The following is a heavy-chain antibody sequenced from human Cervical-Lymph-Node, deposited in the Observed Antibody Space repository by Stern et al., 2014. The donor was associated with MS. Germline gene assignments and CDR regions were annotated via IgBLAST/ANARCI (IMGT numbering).Heavy chain of an antibody. CDR1: GFTFSGYD. D-gene: IGHD3-9*01. CDR2: ITTSGGST. J-gene: IGHJ4*02. V-gene: IGHV3-23*04. Sequence: EMQLVESGGGLVQPGGSLRLSCAASGFTFSGYDMNWVRQAPGKGLEWVSTITTSGGSTYYADSVKGRFTISRDNSKDTLYLQMNTLRAEDTALYYCICGWLLDYWGQGTLVTVSS. CDR3: ICGWLLDY.